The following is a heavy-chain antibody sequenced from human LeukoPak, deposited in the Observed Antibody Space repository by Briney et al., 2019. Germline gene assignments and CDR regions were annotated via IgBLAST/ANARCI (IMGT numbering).Heavy chain of an antibody. D-gene: IGHD5-18*01. CDR1: GFTFSSYW. CDR3: ARDPTRVWLGDVDY. Sequence: PGGSLRLSCAASGFTFSSYWMSWVRQAPGKGLEWVANMKYDGSEKDYVDSVKGRFTISRDNAKNSLYLQMNSLRAEDTAVYYCARDPTRVWLGDVDYWGQGTLVTVSS. J-gene: IGHJ4*02. CDR2: MKYDGSEK. V-gene: IGHV3-7*01.